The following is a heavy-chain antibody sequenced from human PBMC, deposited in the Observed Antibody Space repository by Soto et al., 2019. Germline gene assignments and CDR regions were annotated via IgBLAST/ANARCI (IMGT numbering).Heavy chain of an antibody. V-gene: IGHV1-69*12. D-gene: IGHD4-17*01. CDR2: IIPMFGTA. Sequence: QVQLVQSGAEVKKPGSSVKVSCKASGGTFSNYGISWVRQAPGQGLEWMGGIIPMFGTANYAQKFQGRVTITADEPTSTGYMEVNSLRYDDTAVYYCARDSDYGDYGDALDIWGQGTLVTVSS. CDR3: ARDSDYGDYGDALDI. CDR1: GGTFSNYG. J-gene: IGHJ3*02.